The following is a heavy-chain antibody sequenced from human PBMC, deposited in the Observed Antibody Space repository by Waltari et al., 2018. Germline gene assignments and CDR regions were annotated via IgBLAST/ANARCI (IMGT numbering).Heavy chain of an antibody. CDR1: GFSFADHA. CDR3: VKDRGLYSSSSGLDY. CDR2: ISWKSGST. D-gene: IGHD6-6*01. Sequence: EVQLVESGGGLVQPGRSLRLSCAASGFSFADHALHWVRQAPGKGLEWVSGISWKSGSTAYADSVEGRFTISRDNAKNSLYLQMHSLRPEDTALYYCVKDRGLYSSSSGLDYWGQGTLVTVSS. J-gene: IGHJ4*02. V-gene: IGHV3-9*01.